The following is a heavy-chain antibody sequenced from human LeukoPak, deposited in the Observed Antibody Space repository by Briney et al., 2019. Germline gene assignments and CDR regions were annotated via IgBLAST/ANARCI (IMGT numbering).Heavy chain of an antibody. Sequence: SETLSLTCAVYGGSFSGYYWSWIRQPPGKGLELIGEINHSGSTNYNPSLKSRVTISVDTSKNQFSLKLSSVTAADAAVYYCARGSLRYCSSTSCYKFISGYYGMDVWGQGTTVTVSS. D-gene: IGHD2-2*02. CDR3: ARGSLRYCSSTSCYKFISGYYGMDV. CDR2: INHSGST. J-gene: IGHJ6*02. V-gene: IGHV4-34*01. CDR1: GGSFSGYY.